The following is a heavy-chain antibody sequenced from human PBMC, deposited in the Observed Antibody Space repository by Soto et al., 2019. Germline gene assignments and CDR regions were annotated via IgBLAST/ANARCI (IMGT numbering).Heavy chain of an antibody. D-gene: IGHD6-19*01. J-gene: IGHJ4*02. CDR1: GESFNDFF. CDR3: GPRGAVADPRGY. CDR2: INHSGST. V-gene: IGHV4-34*01. Sequence: SETLALTCAFYGESFNDFFWAGSRQLPGKGLEWIGEINHSGSTNYNPSLKSRVAISVDTSKNQFSLNLRSVTAADTAVYYCGPRGAVADPRGYWGQGTLVTVSS.